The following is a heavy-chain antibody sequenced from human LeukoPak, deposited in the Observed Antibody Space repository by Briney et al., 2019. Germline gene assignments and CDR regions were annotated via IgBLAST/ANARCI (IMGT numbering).Heavy chain of an antibody. CDR2: ISAYNGNT. J-gene: IGHJ4*02. CDR1: GYTFTSYG. CDR3: ARMDIVVVPAAPPDY. D-gene: IGHD2-2*03. V-gene: IGHV1-18*01. Sequence: AASVKVSCTASGYTFTSYGISWVRQAPGQGLEWMGWISAYNGNTNYAQKLQGRVTMTTDTSTSTAYMELRSLRSDDTAVYYCARMDIVVVPAAPPDYWGQGTLVTVSS.